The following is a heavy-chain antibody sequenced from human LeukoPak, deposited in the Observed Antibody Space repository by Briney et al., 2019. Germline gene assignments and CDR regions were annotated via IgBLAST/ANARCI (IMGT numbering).Heavy chain of an antibody. D-gene: IGHD3-22*01. CDR3: ARQEDYYDSSGYPDYFDY. J-gene: IGHJ4*02. CDR1: GGSISSSSYY. Sequence: SETLSLTCTVSGGSISSSSYYWGWIRQPPGKGLEWIGSIYYSGSTHYNPSLKSRVTISVDTSKNQFSLKLSSVTAADTAVYYCARQEDYYDSSGYPDYFDYWGQGTLVTVSS. CDR2: IYYSGST. V-gene: IGHV4-39*01.